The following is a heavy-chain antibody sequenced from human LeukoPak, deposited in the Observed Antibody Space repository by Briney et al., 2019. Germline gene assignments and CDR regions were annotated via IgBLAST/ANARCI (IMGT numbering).Heavy chain of an antibody. V-gene: IGHV3-15*01. J-gene: IGHJ1*01. CDR3: TTETHLLDPGIVVAGPPTPPEYFQH. Sequence: GGSLRLSCAASGFTFSNAWMSWVRQAPGRGLEWVGRIKSKTDGGTTDYAAPVKGRFTISRDDSKNTLYLQMNSLKTEDTAVYYCTTETHLLDPGIVVAGPPTPPEYFQHWGQGTLVTVSS. CDR1: GFTFSNAW. CDR2: IKSKTDGGTT. D-gene: IGHD6-19*01.